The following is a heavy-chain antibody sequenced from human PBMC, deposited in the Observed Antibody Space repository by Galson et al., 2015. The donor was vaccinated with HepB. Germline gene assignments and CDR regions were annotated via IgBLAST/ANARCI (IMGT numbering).Heavy chain of an antibody. CDR2: ISSSSSYT. Sequence: SLRLSCAASGFTFSDYYMSWIRQAPGKGLEWVSYISSSSSYTNYADSVKGRFTISRDNAKNSLYLQMNSLRAEDTAVYYCARLGGGSYWEWGYYFDYWGQGTLVTVSS. J-gene: IGHJ4*02. CDR1: GFTFSDYY. CDR3: ARLGGGSYWEWGYYFDY. D-gene: IGHD1-26*01. V-gene: IGHV3-11*06.